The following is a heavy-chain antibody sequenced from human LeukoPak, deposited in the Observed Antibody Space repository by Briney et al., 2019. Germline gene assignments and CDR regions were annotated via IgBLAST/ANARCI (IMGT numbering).Heavy chain of an antibody. CDR2: ISYDGSNK. CDR3: AKDYVVVAATGVDYYYYYGMDV. Sequence: PGRSLRLSCAASGFTFSSYGMHWVRQAPGKGLEWVAVISYDGSNKYYADSVKGRFTISRDNSKNTLYLQMNSLRAEDTAVYYCAKDYVVVAATGVDYYYYYGMDVWGQGTTVTVSS. CDR1: GFTFSSYG. V-gene: IGHV3-30*18. D-gene: IGHD2-15*01. J-gene: IGHJ6*02.